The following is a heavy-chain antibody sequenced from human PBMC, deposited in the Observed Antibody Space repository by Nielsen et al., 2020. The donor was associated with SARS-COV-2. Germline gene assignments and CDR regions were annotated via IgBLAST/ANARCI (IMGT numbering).Heavy chain of an antibody. Sequence: GESLKISCAASGFTFKIYGMHWVRQAPGKGLEWVAVISSDGSNKHYGESVKGRFTISRDNSKNTLYLQMNSLRAEDTAVYYCARDPAAAGGGWFDPWGQGTLVTVSS. V-gene: IGHV3-30*19. CDR3: ARDPAAAGGGWFDP. CDR1: GFTFKIYG. J-gene: IGHJ5*02. CDR2: ISSDGSNK. D-gene: IGHD6-13*01.